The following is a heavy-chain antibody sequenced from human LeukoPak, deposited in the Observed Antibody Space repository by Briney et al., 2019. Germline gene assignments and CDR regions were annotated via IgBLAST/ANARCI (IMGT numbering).Heavy chain of an antibody. CDR2: ISGSGGST. Sequence: GRSLRLSCAASGFTFDDYAMHWVRQAPGKGLEWVSGISGSGGSTYYADSVKGRFTISRDNSKNTLYLQMNSLRAEDTAVYYCAKDLIVAAAGRESYFDYWGQGTLVTVSS. CDR1: GFTFDDYA. D-gene: IGHD6-13*01. J-gene: IGHJ4*02. CDR3: AKDLIVAAAGRESYFDY. V-gene: IGHV3-23*01.